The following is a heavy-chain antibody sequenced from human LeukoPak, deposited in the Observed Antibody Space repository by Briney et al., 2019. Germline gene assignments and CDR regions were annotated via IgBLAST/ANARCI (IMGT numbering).Heavy chain of an antibody. D-gene: IGHD3-22*01. CDR3: ATVGWSIVVPTYYYYGMDV. CDR2: FDPEDGET. Sequence: ASVKVSCKVSGYTLTELSMHWVRQAPGKGLEWMGGFDPEDGETIYAQKFQGRVTMTEDTSTDTAYMELSSLRSEDTAVYYCATVGWSIVVPTYYYYGMDVWGQGTTVTVSS. V-gene: IGHV1-24*01. J-gene: IGHJ6*02. CDR1: GYTLTELS.